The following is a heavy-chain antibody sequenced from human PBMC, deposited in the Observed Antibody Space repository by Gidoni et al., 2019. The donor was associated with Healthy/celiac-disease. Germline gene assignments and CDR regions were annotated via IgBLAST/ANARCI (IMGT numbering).Heavy chain of an antibody. CDR3: AKSRPRWLVVDRNAFDI. V-gene: IGHV3-43*01. D-gene: IGHD6-19*01. CDR1: GLNFEDYT. Sequence: EVQLVESGGVVVQTGGSLRLSCAASGLNFEDYTMHWVRQAPGKGLEWVSLISWDGGSTYYADSVKGRFTISRDNSKNSLYLQMNSLRTEDTALYYCAKSRPRWLVVDRNAFDIWGQGTMVTVSS. J-gene: IGHJ3*02. CDR2: ISWDGGST.